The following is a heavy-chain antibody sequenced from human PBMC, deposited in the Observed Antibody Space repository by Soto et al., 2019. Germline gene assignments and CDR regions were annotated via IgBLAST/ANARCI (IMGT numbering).Heavy chain of an antibody. D-gene: IGHD2-2*01. J-gene: IGHJ4*02. CDR2: INPNTGGT. Sequence: ASVKVSCKSSGYTFTDYYMHWVRQAPGQGLEWMGWINPNTGGTNYAQKFQGWVTMTRDTSISTAYMDLSRLKSDDTAVYYCARGAYQLLYFDYWGQGTLVTVSS. CDR3: ARGAYQLLYFDY. V-gene: IGHV1-2*04. CDR1: GYTFTDYY.